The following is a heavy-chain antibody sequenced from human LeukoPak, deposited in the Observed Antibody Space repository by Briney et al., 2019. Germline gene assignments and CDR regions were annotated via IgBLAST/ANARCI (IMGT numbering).Heavy chain of an antibody. CDR1: GYTFTSYG. J-gene: IGHJ3*02. Sequence: ASVKVSCKASGYTFTSYGISWVRHAPGQGLECMGWISAYNGNTNYALKLQGRVTMTTDTSTSTAYMELRILRSDDTAVYYCARDSGYSYGYFGADAFDIWGQGTMVTVSS. CDR2: ISAYNGNT. V-gene: IGHV1-18*01. CDR3: ARDSGYSYGYFGADAFDI. D-gene: IGHD5-18*01.